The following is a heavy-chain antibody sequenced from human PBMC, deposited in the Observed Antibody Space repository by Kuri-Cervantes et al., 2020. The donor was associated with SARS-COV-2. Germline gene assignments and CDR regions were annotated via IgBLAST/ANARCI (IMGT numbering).Heavy chain of an antibody. CDR3: ASRYSKTKRDAFDI. CDR1: AGSISSGDYY. V-gene: IGHV4-30-4*08. CDR2: IYYSGST. Sequence: LRLSCTVSAGSISSGDYYWSWIRQPPGKGLEWIGYIYYSGSTYYNPSLKSRVTISVDTSKNQFSLKLSSVTAADTAVYYCASRYSKTKRDAFDIWGQGTMVTVSS. D-gene: IGHD6-13*01. J-gene: IGHJ3*02.